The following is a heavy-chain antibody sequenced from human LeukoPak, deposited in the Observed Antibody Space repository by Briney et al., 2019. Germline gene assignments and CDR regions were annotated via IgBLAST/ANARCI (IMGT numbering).Heavy chain of an antibody. CDR3: ARAGPLGGSSSSFDY. CDR1: GFTFSSYS. D-gene: IGHD6-13*01. J-gene: IGHJ4*02. CDR2: ISSSSSYI. V-gene: IGHV3-21*01. Sequence: PGGSLRLSCAASGFTFSSYSMNWVRQAPGKGLEWVSSISSSSSYIYYAGSVKGRFTISRDNAKNSLYLQMNSLRAEDTAVYYCARAGPLGGSSSSFDYWGQGTLVTVSS.